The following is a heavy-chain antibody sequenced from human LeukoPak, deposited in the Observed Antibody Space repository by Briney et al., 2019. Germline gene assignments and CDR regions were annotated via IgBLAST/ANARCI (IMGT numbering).Heavy chain of an antibody. D-gene: IGHD1-26*01. CDR3: ARRGRYSGSYYSLGY. J-gene: IGHJ4*02. Sequence: KNGESLNISCKGSGYSFTTYWISWVRQMPGKGLEWMGRIDPSDSYTDYSPSFQGHVSISVDKSISTAYLQWSSLKASDTAMYYCARRGRYSGSYYSLGYWGQGTLVTVSS. CDR1: GYSFTTYW. V-gene: IGHV5-10-1*01. CDR2: IDPSDSYT.